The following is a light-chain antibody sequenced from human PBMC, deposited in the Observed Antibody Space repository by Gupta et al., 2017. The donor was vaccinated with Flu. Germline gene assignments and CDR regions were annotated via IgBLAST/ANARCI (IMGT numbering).Light chain of an antibody. CDR2: WAS. CDR1: QSGGVSADNKNY. V-gene: IGKV4-1*01. J-gene: IGKJ3*01. CDR3: QQEDNIPIT. Sequence: DIVMTQSPDSLAVPLGERATINCKSSQSGGVSADNKNYLAWYQQKPGQPPKLLIHWASTRDSGVPDRFRGRGSGTXFTLTIXSRQAEDVAVYYCQQEDNIPITFGXGTKVDI.